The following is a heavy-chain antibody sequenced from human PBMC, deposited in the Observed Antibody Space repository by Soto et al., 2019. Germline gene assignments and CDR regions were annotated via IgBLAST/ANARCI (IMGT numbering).Heavy chain of an antibody. CDR2: IKSKSDGGTT. CDR1: GFSFSSAW. D-gene: IGHD3-10*01. V-gene: IGHV3-15*01. CDR3: AKDRAAGSGSPYYGMDV. Sequence: PGGSLRLSCAASGFSFSSAWMSWVRQTPEKGLEWVGRIKSKSDGGTTDYAAPVKGRFTISRDDSENTLYLQMNSLRAEDTAAYYCAKDRAAGSGSPYYGMDVWGQGTTVTVSS. J-gene: IGHJ6*02.